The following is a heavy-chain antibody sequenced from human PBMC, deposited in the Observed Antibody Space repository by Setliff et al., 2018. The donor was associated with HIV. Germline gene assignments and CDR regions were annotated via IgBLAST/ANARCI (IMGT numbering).Heavy chain of an antibody. V-gene: IGHV4-59*11. CDR2: IYHSGSS. CDR1: GGSITGHY. Sequence: SETLSLTCTVSGGSITGHYWSWIRQPPGKGLEWIGYIYHSGSSNSNPSLKSRVTISGDTPKNQLSLKLSSVTAADTAVYYCARAQTDYYGMDVWGQGTTVTVSS. CDR3: ARAQTDYYGMDV. J-gene: IGHJ6*02.